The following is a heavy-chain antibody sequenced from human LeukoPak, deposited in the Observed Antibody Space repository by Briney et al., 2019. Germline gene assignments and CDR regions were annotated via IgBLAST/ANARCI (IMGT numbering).Heavy chain of an antibody. Sequence: ASVKVSCKASGYTFTSYDINWVRQATGQGLERMGWMNPNSGNTGYAQKFQGRVTMTRNTSISTAYMELSSLRSEDTAVYYCARGLRFLEWFLYMDVWGKGTTVNVSS. V-gene: IGHV1-8*01. J-gene: IGHJ6*03. CDR2: MNPNSGNT. CDR1: GYTFTSYD. CDR3: ARGLRFLEWFLYMDV. D-gene: IGHD3-3*01.